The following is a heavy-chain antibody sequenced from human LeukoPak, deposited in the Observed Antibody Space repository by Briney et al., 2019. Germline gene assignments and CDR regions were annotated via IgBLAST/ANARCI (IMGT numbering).Heavy chain of an antibody. Sequence: SETLSLTCAVYGASFSDYYWSWIRQPPGKGLEWIGEINHSGSTNYNPSLKSRVTISVDTSKNQFSLKLSSVTAADTAVYYCARYTAMVFDPWGQGTLVTVSS. CDR1: GASFSDYY. D-gene: IGHD5-18*01. CDR2: INHSGST. J-gene: IGHJ5*02. CDR3: ARYTAMVFDP. V-gene: IGHV4-34*01.